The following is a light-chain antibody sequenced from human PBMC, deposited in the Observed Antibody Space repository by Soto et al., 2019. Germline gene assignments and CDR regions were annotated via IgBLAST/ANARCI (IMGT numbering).Light chain of an antibody. CDR2: GAS. Sequence: EIVLTQSPGTLSLSPGERATLSCRASQSVSTRSLAWSQQKPGQAPRLLISGASSREAGIPDRCSGSGAGTDCTRTINRLEPEDVAVDDCPQYDSSPRTFGQGTKVDIK. V-gene: IGKV3-20*01. CDR1: QSVSTRS. J-gene: IGKJ1*01. CDR3: PQYDSSPRT.